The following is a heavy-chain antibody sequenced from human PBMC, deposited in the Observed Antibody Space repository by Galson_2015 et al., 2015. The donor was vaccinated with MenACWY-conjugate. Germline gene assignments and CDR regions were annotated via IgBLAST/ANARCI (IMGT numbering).Heavy chain of an antibody. D-gene: IGHD3-3*02. CDR1: GGSINSYY. V-gene: IGHV4-59*01. J-gene: IGHJ4*02. CDR2: MYYSGSA. Sequence: LSLTCNVSGGSINSYYWRWIRQPPGKGLEWIGYMYYSGSANYNPSLKSRVTISVDTSKNQFSLTMTSVTAADTTVYYCARGVNLASMAGYWGQGTLVTVSS. CDR3: ARGVNLASMAGY.